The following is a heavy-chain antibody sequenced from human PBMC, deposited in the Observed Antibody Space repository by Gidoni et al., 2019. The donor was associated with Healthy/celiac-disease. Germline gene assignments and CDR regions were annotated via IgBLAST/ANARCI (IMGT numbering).Heavy chain of an antibody. CDR1: GFTFSRYC. Sequence: EVQLVESGGGLVKPGGSLRLSCADSGFTFSRYCMNWVRQAPGKGLEWVSSISSSRSYIYYADSVKGRFTISRDNAKNSLYLQRNSLRAEDTAVYYCARPQAPSEIQLRRGGWGMDVWGQGTTVTVSS. CDR2: ISSSRSYI. D-gene: IGHD5-18*01. J-gene: IGHJ6*02. CDR3: ARPQAPSEIQLRRGGWGMDV. V-gene: IGHV3-21*01.